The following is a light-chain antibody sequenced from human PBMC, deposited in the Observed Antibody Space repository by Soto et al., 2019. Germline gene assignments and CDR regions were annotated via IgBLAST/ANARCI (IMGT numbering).Light chain of an antibody. CDR1: QTITPW. CDR3: QQYETVSVT. Sequence: DIQMTHSPSTLSTSVGHRVTIAXXASQTITPWVAWDQQKPGKAPQLXRDEASTLERWGPSRFSGSGFVTDFTLTSASLQPDAFATYSCQQYETVSVTFGPGTKVEIK. CDR2: EAS. V-gene: IGKV1-5*01. J-gene: IGKJ4*01.